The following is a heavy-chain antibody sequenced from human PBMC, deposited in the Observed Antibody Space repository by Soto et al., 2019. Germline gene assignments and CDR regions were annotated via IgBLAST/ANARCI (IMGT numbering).Heavy chain of an antibody. J-gene: IGHJ4*02. CDR1: GITVIGHY. Sequence: GGSLRLSCAPSGITVIGHYVGWALQASGKGMEWVSIIFSAGMTYYTDSVKGRFTISKDISKNTLSLQMNSLSADDTAVYFCAGASNYNYAFEYWGLGTPVTVSS. V-gene: IGHV3-53*01. CDR3: AGASNYNYAFEY. CDR2: IFSAGMT. D-gene: IGHD1-1*01.